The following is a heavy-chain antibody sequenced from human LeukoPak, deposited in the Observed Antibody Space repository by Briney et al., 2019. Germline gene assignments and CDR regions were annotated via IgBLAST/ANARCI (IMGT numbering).Heavy chain of an antibody. J-gene: IGHJ4*02. CDR3: AKAPYRLVLRFLEWRPAAYYFDY. Sequence: GGSLRLSCAASGFTFSSYATRWVRQAPGKGLEWVSAISGSGGSTYYADSVKGRFTISRDNSKNTLYLQMNSLRAEDTAVYYCAKAPYRLVLRFLEWRPAAYYFDYWGQGTLVTVSS. D-gene: IGHD3-3*01. V-gene: IGHV3-23*01. CDR2: ISGSGGST. CDR1: GFTFSSYA.